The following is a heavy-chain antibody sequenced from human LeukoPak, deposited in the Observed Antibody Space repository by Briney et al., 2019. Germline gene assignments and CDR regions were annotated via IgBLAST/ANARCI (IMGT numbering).Heavy chain of an antibody. V-gene: IGHV4-34*01. CDR1: GGSFSGYY. CDR3: ARGRGYDQSFDY. J-gene: IGHJ4*02. D-gene: IGHD5-12*01. CDR2: INHSGST. Sequence: PSETLSLTCAVYGGSFSGYYWSWIRQPPGKGLEWIGEINHSGSTNYNPPLKSRVTISVDTSKNQFSLKLSSVTAADTAVYYCARGRGYDQSFDYWGQGTLVTVSS.